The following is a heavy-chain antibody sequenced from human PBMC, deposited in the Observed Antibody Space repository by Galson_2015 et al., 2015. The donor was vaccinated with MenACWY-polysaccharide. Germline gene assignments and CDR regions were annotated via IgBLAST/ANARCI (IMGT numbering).Heavy chain of an antibody. CDR3: AKVLGSSWYPYFDY. Sequence: SLRLSCAASGFTFSSYNMNWVRQAPGKGLEWVSSISSSSYVYYADSVKGRFTISRDNAKNSLYLQLNSLRAEDTAVYYCAKVLGSSWYPYFDYWGQGTLVTVSS. V-gene: IGHV3-21*04. CDR1: GFTFSSYN. J-gene: IGHJ4*02. D-gene: IGHD6-13*01. CDR2: ISSSSYV.